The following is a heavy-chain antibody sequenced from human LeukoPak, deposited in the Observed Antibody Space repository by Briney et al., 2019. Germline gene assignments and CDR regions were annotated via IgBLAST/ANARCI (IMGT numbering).Heavy chain of an antibody. CDR1: GYTFTSYY. Sequence: ASVKVSCKASGYTFTSYYMHWVRQAPGQGLEWMGIINPSGGSTSYAQKFQGRVTITADQSTSTAYMELSSLRSEDTAVYYCARDAAIYDSSGYYYLWWGQGTLVTVSS. V-gene: IGHV1-46*01. CDR2: INPSGGST. CDR3: ARDAAIYDSSGYYYLW. J-gene: IGHJ4*02. D-gene: IGHD3-22*01.